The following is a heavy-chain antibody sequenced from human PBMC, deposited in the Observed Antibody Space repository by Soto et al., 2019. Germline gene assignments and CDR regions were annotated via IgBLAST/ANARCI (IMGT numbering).Heavy chain of an antibody. Sequence: QVQLVESGGGVGQPGRSLRLSCAASGFMFSGFGMHWVRQAPGKGLQWVAGISKDGSKKYYADSVKGRFTISRDNSKKTLYLQMNSLRAEDTAVYYCANPSGYYFGLGSHDEASHMWGQGTGVTVFS. CDR1: GFMFSGFG. D-gene: IGHD3-10*01. V-gene: IGHV3-30*18. CDR2: ISKDGSKK. CDR3: ANPSGYYFGLGSHDEASHM. J-gene: IGHJ3*02.